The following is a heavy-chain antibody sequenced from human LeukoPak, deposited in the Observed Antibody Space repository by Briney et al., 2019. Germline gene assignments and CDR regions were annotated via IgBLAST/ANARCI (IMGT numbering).Heavy chain of an antibody. Sequence: PGGSLRLSCAASGFTVSSNYMSWVRRAPGKGLEWVSVIYSGGSTYYADSVKGRFTISRDNSKNTLYLQMNSLRAEDTAVYYCAREATTVITGYFDYWGQGTLVTVSS. CDR2: IYSGGST. J-gene: IGHJ4*02. V-gene: IGHV3-66*01. D-gene: IGHD4-17*01. CDR1: GFTVSSNY. CDR3: AREATTVITGYFDY.